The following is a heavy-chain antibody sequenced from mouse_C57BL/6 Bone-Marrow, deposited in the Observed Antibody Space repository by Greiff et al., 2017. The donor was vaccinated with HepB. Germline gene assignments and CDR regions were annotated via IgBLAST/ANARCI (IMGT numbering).Heavy chain of an antibody. V-gene: IGHV3-6*01. J-gene: IGHJ2*01. CDR3: AREGGYGNYYFDY. CDR1: GYSITSGYY. CDR2: ISYDGSN. D-gene: IGHD2-1*01. Sequence: EVKLQESGPGLVKPSQSLSLTCSVTGYSITSGYYWNWIRQFPGNKLEWMGYISYDGSNNYNPSLKNRISITRDTSKNQFFLKLNSVTTEDTATYYCAREGGYGNYYFDYWGQGTTLTVSS.